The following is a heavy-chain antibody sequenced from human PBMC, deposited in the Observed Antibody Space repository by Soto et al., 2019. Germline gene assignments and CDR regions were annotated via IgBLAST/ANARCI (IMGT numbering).Heavy chain of an antibody. J-gene: IGHJ4*02. CDR3: AKEYYYDSSGPNDY. Sequence: GGYLRLSCAASGFTFSSYAMSWVRQAPGKGLEWVSAISGSGGSTYYADSVKGRFTISRDNSKNTLYLQMNSLRAEDTAVYYCAKEYYYDSSGPNDYWGQGTLVTVS. D-gene: IGHD3-22*01. CDR1: GFTFSSYA. CDR2: ISGSGGST. V-gene: IGHV3-23*01.